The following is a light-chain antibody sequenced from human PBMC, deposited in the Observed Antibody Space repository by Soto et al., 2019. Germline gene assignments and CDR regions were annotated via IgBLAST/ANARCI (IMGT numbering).Light chain of an antibody. CDR2: EVS. V-gene: IGLV2-14*01. CDR1: SSDVGGYNY. Sequence: QSALTQPASVSGSPGQSITISCTGTSSDVGGYNYVSWYQQHPGKAPKLMIYEVSNRPSGVSYRFSGSKSGNTASLTISGLQAEDEADYYCSSYTTNNTPRFGGGTKLTVL. CDR3: SSYTTNNTPR. J-gene: IGLJ2*01.